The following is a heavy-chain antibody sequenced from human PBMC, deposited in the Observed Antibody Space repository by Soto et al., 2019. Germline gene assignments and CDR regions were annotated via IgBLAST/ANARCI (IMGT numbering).Heavy chain of an antibody. D-gene: IGHD3-10*01. CDR3: ARTYMVRGVITADYYYYGMDV. V-gene: IGHV1-69*06. CDR1: GGTFSSYA. CDR2: IIPIFGTA. J-gene: IGHJ6*02. Sequence: ASVKVSCKASGGTFSSYAISWVRQAPGQGLEWMGGIIPIFGTANYAQKFQGRVTITADKSTSTAYMELSSLRSEDTAVYYCARTYMVRGVITADYYYYGMDVWGQGTTVTVPS.